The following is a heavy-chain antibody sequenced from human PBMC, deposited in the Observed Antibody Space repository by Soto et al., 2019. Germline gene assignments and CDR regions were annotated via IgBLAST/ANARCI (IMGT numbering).Heavy chain of an antibody. V-gene: IGHV4-4*02. CDR2: IYHSGST. CDR3: GREGCSSTSCYNIYSYYGMDV. D-gene: IGHD2-2*02. Sequence: QVQLQESGPGLVKPSGTLSLTCAVSGGSISSSNWWSWVRQPPGKGLEWIGEIYHSGSTNYNPSLKSRVTKSVDKSRNQFSLKLSSVTAADTAVYYCGREGCSSTSCYNIYSYYGMDVWGQGTTVTVSS. CDR1: GGSISSSNW. J-gene: IGHJ6*02.